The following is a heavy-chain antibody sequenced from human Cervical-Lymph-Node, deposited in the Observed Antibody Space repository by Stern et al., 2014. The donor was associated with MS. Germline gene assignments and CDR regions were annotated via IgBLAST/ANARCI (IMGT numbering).Heavy chain of an antibody. J-gene: IGHJ4*02. D-gene: IGHD4-11*01. CDR1: GFTFSNYG. CDR2: IWNDGSKT. V-gene: IGHV3-33*01. Sequence: VQLVQSGGGVVQPGRSLRLSCIASGFTFSNYGMHWVRQAPGKGLGGVATIWNDGSKTYYADSVRGRFTIARYNSKNTLSLQMNSLRVDDTAVYYCVRDWSSNAYKSEDYWGQGTLVTVSS. CDR3: VRDWSSNAYKSEDY.